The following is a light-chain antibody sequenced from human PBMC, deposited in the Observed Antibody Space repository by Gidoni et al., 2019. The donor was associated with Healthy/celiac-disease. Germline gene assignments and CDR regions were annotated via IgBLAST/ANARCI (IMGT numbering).Light chain of an antibody. CDR2: DVS. CDR1: SSDVGGYNC. V-gene: IGLV2-14*03. CDR3: SSYTSSSTWV. Sequence: QSALTQPASVSGSPGPPITIPCTGTSSDVGGYNCVSWYQHHPGKAPKLMIYDVSNRPSGVSNRFSGSKSGNTASLTISGLQAEDEADYYCSSYTSSSTWVFGGGTKLTVL. J-gene: IGLJ3*02.